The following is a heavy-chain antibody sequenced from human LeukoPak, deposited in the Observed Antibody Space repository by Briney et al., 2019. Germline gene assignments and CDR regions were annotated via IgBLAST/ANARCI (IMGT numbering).Heavy chain of an antibody. V-gene: IGHV3-23*01. D-gene: IGHD2-15*01. CDR3: AKDLYRVAASTAFDI. CDR1: GFTFSSYG. CDR2: ISGSGGST. Sequence: GSLRLSCAASGFTFSSYGMHWVRQAPGKGLEWVSAISGSGGSTYYADSVKGRFTISRDNSKNTLYLQMNSLRAEDTAVYYCAKDLYRVAASTAFDIWGQGTMVTVSS. J-gene: IGHJ3*02.